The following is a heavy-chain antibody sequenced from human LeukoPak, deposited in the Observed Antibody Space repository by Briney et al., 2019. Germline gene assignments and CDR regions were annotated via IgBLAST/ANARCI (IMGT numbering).Heavy chain of an antibody. CDR1: GYSFTDYG. V-gene: IGHV1-46*01. CDR3: ARPTYCGGDCYSVHDAFDI. CDR2: INPSGGST. D-gene: IGHD2-21*02. Sequence: ASVKVSCKASGYSFTDYGISWVRQAPGQGLEWMGIINPSGGSTTYAQNFQGRVTMTRDTSTSAVYMEVSSLRSEDTAVYYCARPTYCGGDCYSVHDAFDIWGQGTMVTVSS. J-gene: IGHJ3*02.